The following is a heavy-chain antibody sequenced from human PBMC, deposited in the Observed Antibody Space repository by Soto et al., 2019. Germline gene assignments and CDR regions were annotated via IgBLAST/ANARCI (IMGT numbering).Heavy chain of an antibody. CDR3: ARDWNLDQ. CDR1: GFTFRNFP. J-gene: IGHJ4*02. V-gene: IGHV3-23*01. D-gene: IGHD1-1*01. CDR2: ISATTPNT. Sequence: VQLLESGGGLVQPGGSLRLSCAASGFTFRNFPMNWVRQAPGKGLDWVSTISATTPNTYYADSVRGRFTISRDNSKNTLYLQMNSLGAEDPAVYYCARDWNLDQWGQGTLV.